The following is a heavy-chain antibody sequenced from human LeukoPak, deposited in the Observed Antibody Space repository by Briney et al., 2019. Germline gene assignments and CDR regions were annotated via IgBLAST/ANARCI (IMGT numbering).Heavy chain of an antibody. CDR1: GFTFSSYA. CDR3: AKDSPHYYDSSPEY. CDR2: ISGSGGST. V-gene: IGHV3-23*01. J-gene: IGHJ4*02. D-gene: IGHD3-22*01. Sequence: GGSLRLSCAASGFTFSSYAMSWVRQAPGKGLEWVSAISGSGGSTYYADSVKGRFTISRDNSKNTLYLQMNSLGAEDTAVYYCAKDSPHYYDSSPEYWGQGTLVTVSS.